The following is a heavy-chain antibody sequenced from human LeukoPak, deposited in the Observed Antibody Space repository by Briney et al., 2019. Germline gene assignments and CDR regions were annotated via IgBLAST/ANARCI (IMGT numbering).Heavy chain of an antibody. CDR1: GFTFSSYV. Sequence: GESLKISCAASGFTFSSYVMSWVRQAPGKGLEWVSAISGSGGSTYYADSVKGRLTISRDNSKNTLYLQMNSLRAEDTAVYYCAKGLPGSGYYYFDYWGQGTLVTVSS. CDR3: AKGLPGSGYYYFDY. D-gene: IGHD3-3*01. CDR2: ISGSGGST. V-gene: IGHV3-23*01. J-gene: IGHJ4*02.